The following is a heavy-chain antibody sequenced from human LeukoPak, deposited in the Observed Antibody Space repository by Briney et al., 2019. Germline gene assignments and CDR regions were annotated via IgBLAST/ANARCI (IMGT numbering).Heavy chain of an antibody. CDR2: ISFDAEGD. J-gene: IGHJ6*03. CDR1: GITFSHYG. CDR3: AKDGGNWYDSEGNYLMRSYMDV. V-gene: IGHV3-30*18. Sequence: GGSLRLSCVTSGITFSHYGMHWVRQLPGKGLEWVAAISFDAEGDYHVDSVKGRFTISRDNSKNTLYLQMNSLRVEDTAVYYCAKDGGNWYDSEGNYLMRSYMDVWGKGTTVTVSS. D-gene: IGHD3-16*01.